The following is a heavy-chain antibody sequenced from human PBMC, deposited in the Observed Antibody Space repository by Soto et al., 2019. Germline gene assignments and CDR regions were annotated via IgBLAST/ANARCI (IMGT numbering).Heavy chain of an antibody. D-gene: IGHD6-19*01. Sequence: GGSLRLSCAASGFTFSSYWINWVRQAPGKGLEWVANMNQDGSGKNYVDSVKGRFTISRDNAKNSLFLQMDSLRAEDTAVYYCARIQWYGSNNWYIDYSGQGTLVTVSS. CDR3: ARIQWYGSNNWYIDY. CDR2: MNQDGSGK. V-gene: IGHV3-7*05. J-gene: IGHJ4*02. CDR1: GFTFSSYW.